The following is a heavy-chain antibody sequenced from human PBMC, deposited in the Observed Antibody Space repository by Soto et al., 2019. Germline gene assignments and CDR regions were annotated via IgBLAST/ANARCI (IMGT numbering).Heavy chain of an antibody. Sequence: EVQLVESGGGLVQPGGSLRLSCAASGFTFSSYWMSWVRQAPGKGLEWVANIKQDGSEKYYVDSVKGRFTISRDNAKNSLYLQMNSLRAEDTAVYYCARDPNIVLVPAAIYYYYGMDVWGQGTTVPVSS. CDR3: ARDPNIVLVPAAIYYYYGMDV. CDR1: GFTFSSYW. D-gene: IGHD2-2*01. CDR2: IKQDGSEK. J-gene: IGHJ6*02. V-gene: IGHV3-7*01.